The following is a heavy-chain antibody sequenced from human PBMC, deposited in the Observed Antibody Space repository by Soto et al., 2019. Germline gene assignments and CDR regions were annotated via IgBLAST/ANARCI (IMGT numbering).Heavy chain of an antibody. Sequence: QVQLVQSGAEVKEPGSSVKVSCKTSGGTFGNTAVTWVRQSPGQGLGWMGGIVPLFGTANYAQKSRGRGMITADESTSTAYMDLISLRSDDTAIYYCARDGDPGYSFWSGPLGGGRFDPWGQGTLVTVSS. V-gene: IGHV1-69*12. CDR1: GGTFGNTA. J-gene: IGHJ5*02. CDR2: IVPLFGTA. D-gene: IGHD3-3*01. CDR3: ARDGDPGYSFWSGPLGGGRFDP.